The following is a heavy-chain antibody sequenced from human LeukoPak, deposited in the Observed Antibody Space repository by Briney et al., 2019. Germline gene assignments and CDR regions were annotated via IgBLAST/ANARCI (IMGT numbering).Heavy chain of an antibody. CDR1: GGSFSGYY. Sequence: PSETLSLTCAVYGGSFSGYYWSWIRQPPGKGLEWIGEINHSGSTNYNPSLRSRVTISVDTSKNQFSLKLSSVTAADTAVYYCARGHRGSSNTYYFDYWGQGTLVTVSS. CDR2: INHSGST. D-gene: IGHD6-6*01. V-gene: IGHV4-34*01. CDR3: ARGHRGSSNTYYFDY. J-gene: IGHJ4*02.